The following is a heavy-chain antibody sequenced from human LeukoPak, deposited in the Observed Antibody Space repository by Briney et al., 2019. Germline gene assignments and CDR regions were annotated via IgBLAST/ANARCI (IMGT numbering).Heavy chain of an antibody. CDR1: GYTFTSYA. Sequence: GASVKVSCKASGYTFTSYAMNWVRQAPGQGLEWMGWINTNTGNPTYAQGFTGRFVFSLDTSVSTAYLQISSLKAEDTAVYYCARPVYDFWSGLKRQLALRPLDYWGQGTLVTVSS. D-gene: IGHD3-3*01. J-gene: IGHJ4*02. CDR3: ARPVYDFWSGLKRQLALRPLDY. CDR2: INTNTGNP. V-gene: IGHV7-4-1*02.